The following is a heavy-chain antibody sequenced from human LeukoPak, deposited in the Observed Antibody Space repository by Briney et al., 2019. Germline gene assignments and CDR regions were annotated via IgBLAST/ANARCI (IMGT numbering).Heavy chain of an antibody. CDR3: VRSGTNTQVDFPYNAMGV. Sequence: PGGSLRLCCAASGFTCSDYYMDWVRQAPGKGLEWVGRSRNGEASNSAQYAASVRGRFAVSVDGSKNAVYLEMSRLGSDDTAVYYCVRSGTNTQVDFPYNAMGVWGQGTTVTVSS. V-gene: IGHV3-72*01. CDR1: GFTCSDYY. D-gene: IGHD1-26*01. J-gene: IGHJ6*02. CDR2: SRNGEASNSA.